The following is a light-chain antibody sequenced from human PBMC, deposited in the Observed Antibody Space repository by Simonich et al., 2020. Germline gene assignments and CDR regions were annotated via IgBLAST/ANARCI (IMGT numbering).Light chain of an antibody. CDR1: QSVSSN. J-gene: IGKJ2*01. V-gene: IGKV3-15*01. CDR2: GSS. CDR3: QQYNNWPPYT. Sequence: EIVMTQSPATLSVSQGERATLSCSDSQSVSSNLAWYQQKPGQAPRLLIYGSSTRATGIPARFSGSGSGTEFTLTISSLQSEDFAVYYCQQYNNWPPYTFGQGTKLEIK.